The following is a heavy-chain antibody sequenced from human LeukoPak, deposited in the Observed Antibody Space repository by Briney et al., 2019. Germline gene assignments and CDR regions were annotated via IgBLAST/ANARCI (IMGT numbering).Heavy chain of an antibody. Sequence: GGSLRLSCEGSGFSFSSYEMNWVRQAPGKGLEWVSSTSSSSSNIYYADSVKGRFTISRDNAKNSLYLQMNSLRAEDTAVYYCVRDRGYSSGWYYFDYWGQGALVTVSS. J-gene: IGHJ4*02. D-gene: IGHD6-19*01. V-gene: IGHV3-21*01. CDR2: TSSSSSNI. CDR3: VRDRGYSSGWYYFDY. CDR1: GFSFSSYE.